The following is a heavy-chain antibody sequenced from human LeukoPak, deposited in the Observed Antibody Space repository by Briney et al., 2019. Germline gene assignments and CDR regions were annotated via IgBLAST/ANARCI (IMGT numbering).Heavy chain of an antibody. J-gene: IGHJ4*02. D-gene: IGHD3-10*01. V-gene: IGHV3-30*02. CDR2: IRYDEIIK. CDR1: GFPFRSYG. CDR3: ARHSGSGTYYIYNFDY. Sequence: QTGGSLRLSCAAYGFPFRSYGMHWVRQAPGKGLEWVAFIRYDEIIKYYADSVKGRFTISRDNSKNTLYLQMNSLRIEDTAMYYCARHSGSGTYYIYNFDYWGQGTLVTVSS.